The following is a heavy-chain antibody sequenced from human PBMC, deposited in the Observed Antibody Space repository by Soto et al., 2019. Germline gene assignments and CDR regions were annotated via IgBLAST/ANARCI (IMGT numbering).Heavy chain of an antibody. V-gene: IGHV3-15*07. CDR3: TWQQDFYYGKAV. CDR1: GFSFSPAW. Sequence: EVQLVESGGGLVTPGGSLRLSCTGTGFSFSPAWMNWVRQAPGKGLEWVGRMKSYRGGGTTDYAATVHGRFTIARDDSKHTPYLQMNTLRFEDTARYFCTWQQDFYYGKAVWGQGTTVTVSS. J-gene: IGHJ6*02. D-gene: IGHD6-13*01. CDR2: MKSYRGGGTT.